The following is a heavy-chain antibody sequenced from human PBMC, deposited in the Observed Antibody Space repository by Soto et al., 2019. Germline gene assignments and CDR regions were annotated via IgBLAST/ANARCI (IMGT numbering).Heavy chain of an antibody. CDR3: ARDLWVVNSYYYYGMDV. D-gene: IGHD1-1*01. J-gene: IGHJ6*02. V-gene: IGHV1-18*01. Sequence: QVQLVQSGAEVKKPGASVKVSCKASGYTFTSYGISWVRQAPGQGLEWMGWISAYNGNTNYAQKLQGRVTMTTDTSTSTAYMELRSLRSDDTAVYYCARDLWVVNSYYYYGMDVWGQGTTVTVSS. CDR1: GYTFTSYG. CDR2: ISAYNGNT.